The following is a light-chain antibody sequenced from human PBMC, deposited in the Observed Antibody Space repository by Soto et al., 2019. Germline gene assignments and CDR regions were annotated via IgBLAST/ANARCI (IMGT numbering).Light chain of an antibody. CDR2: GTA. CDR3: QQYNTWSSIT. V-gene: IGKV3-15*01. J-gene: IGKJ5*01. Sequence: EIVMTQSPATLSVSPGERVTLSCRASQSISSNLAWYQQKPGQAPSLLMYGTATRATGIPARFIGSGSGTEFTLTISSLQSEDFAVYYCQQYNTWSSITFGQGTRLEIK. CDR1: QSISSN.